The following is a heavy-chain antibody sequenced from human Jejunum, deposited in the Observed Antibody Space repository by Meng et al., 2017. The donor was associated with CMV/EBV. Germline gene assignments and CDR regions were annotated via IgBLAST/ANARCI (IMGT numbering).Heavy chain of an antibody. V-gene: IGHV1-2*02. D-gene: IGHD1/OR15-1a*01. CDR3: AKARNNGSNGCYFDQ. J-gene: IGHJ4*02. Sequence: IVISYYIHWMRQARREGREGMGWINPYNGSQINEQKLQGRVTLTSETYVSTAYMELSDLRADDTAVDYCAKARNNGSNGCYFDQWGQGTLVTVSS. CDR2: INPYNGSQ. CDR1: IVISYY.